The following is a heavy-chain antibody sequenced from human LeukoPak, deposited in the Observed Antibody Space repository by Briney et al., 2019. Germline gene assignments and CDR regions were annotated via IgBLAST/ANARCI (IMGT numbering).Heavy chain of an antibody. CDR2: INHSGST. J-gene: IGHJ5*02. D-gene: IGHD5-18*01. CDR1: GVSFSSYY. Sequence: SETLSLTCADYGVSFSSYYWSWIRQPPGKGLEWIGEINHSGSTNYNPSLKSRVTISVDTSKNQFSLKLSSVTAADTAVYYCARGSGTAMVKGNWFDPWGQGTLVTVSS. V-gene: IGHV4-34*01. CDR3: ARGSGTAMVKGNWFDP.